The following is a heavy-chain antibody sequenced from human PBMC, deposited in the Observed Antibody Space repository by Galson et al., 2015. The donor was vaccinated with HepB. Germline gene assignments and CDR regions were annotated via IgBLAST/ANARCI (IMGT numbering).Heavy chain of an antibody. D-gene: IGHD3-22*01. CDR1: GFTFSSYE. CDR2: ISSSGSTI. Sequence: SLRLSCAASGFTFSSYEMNWVRQAPGKGLEWVSYISSSGSTIYYADSVKGRFTISRDNAKNSLYLQMNSLRAEDTAVYYCARGVSYYYDSSGFPIDYWGQGTLVTVSS. CDR3: ARGVSYYYDSSGFPIDY. V-gene: IGHV3-48*03. J-gene: IGHJ4*02.